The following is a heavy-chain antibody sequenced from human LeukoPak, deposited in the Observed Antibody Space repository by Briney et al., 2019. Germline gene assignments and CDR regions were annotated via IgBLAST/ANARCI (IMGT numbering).Heavy chain of an antibody. Sequence: SETLSLTCTVSGGSVTDYYWSWIRQSPGKGLEWVGYIYYTGTSYNPSLKSRVTISADTSKNQFSLKLISVTAADTAVYYCASRKLGNDYWGQGTLVTVSS. D-gene: IGHD7-27*01. CDR1: GGSVTDYY. CDR2: IYYTGT. CDR3: ASRKLGNDY. V-gene: IGHV4-59*02. J-gene: IGHJ4*02.